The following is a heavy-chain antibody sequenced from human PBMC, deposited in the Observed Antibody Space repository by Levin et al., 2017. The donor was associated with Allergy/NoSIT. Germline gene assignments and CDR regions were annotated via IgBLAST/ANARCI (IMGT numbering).Heavy chain of an antibody. CDR3: ARNVRSSWGVNWFDP. J-gene: IGHJ5*02. Sequence: ASVKVSCKASGYTFTGYYMHWVRQAPGQGLEWMGWINPNSGGTNYAQKFQGWVTMTRDTSISTAYMELSRLRSDDTAVYYCARNVRSSWGVNWFDPWGQGTLVTVSS. CDR2: INPNSGGT. V-gene: IGHV1-2*04. CDR1: GYTFTGYY. D-gene: IGHD6-13*01.